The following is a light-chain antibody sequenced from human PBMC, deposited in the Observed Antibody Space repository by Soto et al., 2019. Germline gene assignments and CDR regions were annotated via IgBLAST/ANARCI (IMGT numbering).Light chain of an antibody. V-gene: IGKV3-20*01. Sequence: EIVLTQSPGTLALSPGERATLSCRASQSVNNNYFTWYQQKRGQAPRLLIHGASSSATGIPDRFSGSGSGTDFTLTISRLEPEDFAVYYCQQYGSSPFTFGPGTKVGIK. CDR3: QQYGSSPFT. J-gene: IGKJ3*01. CDR2: GAS. CDR1: QSVNNNY.